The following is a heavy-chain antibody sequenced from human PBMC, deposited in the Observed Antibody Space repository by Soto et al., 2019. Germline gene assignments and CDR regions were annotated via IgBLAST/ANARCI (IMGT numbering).Heavy chain of an antibody. J-gene: IGHJ6*02. Sequence: GGSLRLSCAASGFTFSSYGMHWVRQAPGKGLEWVAVISYDGSNKYYADSVKGRFTISRDNSKNTLYLQMNSLRAEDTAVYYCAKGARTGDHNYYYYGMDVWGQGTTVTVSS. V-gene: IGHV3-30*18. D-gene: IGHD7-27*01. CDR2: ISYDGSNK. CDR3: AKGARTGDHNYYYYGMDV. CDR1: GFTFSSYG.